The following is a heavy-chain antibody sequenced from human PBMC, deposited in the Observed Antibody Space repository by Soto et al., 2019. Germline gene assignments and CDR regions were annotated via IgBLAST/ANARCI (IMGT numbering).Heavy chain of an antibody. CDR2: ILPVFGMV. CDR3: ATPHLRGRHYDFRSPPAASLYRYGLGV. V-gene: IGHV1-69*01. Sequence: QVQLAQSGAEVKKPGSSVRVSCQTSRGTFNTSPISWMRQAPGQGLEWLGDILPVFGMVNYAQQFQDGLYLTADESTTSVCMEVSRLTPEDTAVYFCATPHLRGRHYDFRSPPAASLYRYGLGVWGQGTTVIVSS. CDR1: RGTFNTSP. J-gene: IGHJ6*02. D-gene: IGHD3-3*01.